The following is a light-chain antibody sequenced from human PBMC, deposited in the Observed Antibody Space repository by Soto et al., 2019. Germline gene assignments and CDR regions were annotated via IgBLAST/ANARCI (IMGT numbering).Light chain of an antibody. CDR3: QQYGSSPHD. CDR1: QSVSNNY. Sequence: EIVLTQSPGTLSLSPGERATLSCRASQSVSNNYLAWYQQKLGQAPRLLIYGASSRATGSPDRFSGSGSGTDFTLTISRLEPEDFAVYYCQQYGSSPHDFGQGTKLEIK. V-gene: IGKV3-20*01. J-gene: IGKJ2*01. CDR2: GAS.